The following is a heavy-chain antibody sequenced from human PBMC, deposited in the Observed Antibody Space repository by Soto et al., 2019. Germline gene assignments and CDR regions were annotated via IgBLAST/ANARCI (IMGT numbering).Heavy chain of an antibody. V-gene: IGHV3-72*01. CDR2: SRDKGNSYST. D-gene: IGHD1-7*01. CDR1: GFTFSDYY. J-gene: IGHJ4*02. Sequence: PGGSLRLSCAGSGFTFSDYYIDWVRQAPGKGLEWVGRSRDKGNSYSTEYAATVKVTITISRDTSKNSLYLQMNSLKADDTALYYCARSIPGTTSFDSWGQGTPVTVSS. CDR3: ARSIPGTTSFDS.